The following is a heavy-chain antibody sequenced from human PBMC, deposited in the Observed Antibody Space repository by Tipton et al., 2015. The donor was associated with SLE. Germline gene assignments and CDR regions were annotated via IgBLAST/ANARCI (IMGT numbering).Heavy chain of an antibody. V-gene: IGHV4-59*08. Sequence: TLSLTCTVSGGSISSYYWSWIRQTPGKGLEWIGYIYYSGSTNYNPSLKSRVTISVDTSKNQFSLKLSSVTAADTAVYYCARRLTRYSGYDYFDYWGQVTLVSVSS. CDR1: GGSISSYY. CDR3: ARRLTRYSGYDYFDY. CDR2: IYYSGST. J-gene: IGHJ4*02. D-gene: IGHD5-12*01.